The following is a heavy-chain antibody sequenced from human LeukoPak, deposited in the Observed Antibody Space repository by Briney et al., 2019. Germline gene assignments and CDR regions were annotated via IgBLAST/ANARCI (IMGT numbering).Heavy chain of an antibody. V-gene: IGHV3-48*03. Sequence: GGSLRLSCAASGFTFSSYEMNWVRQAPGKGLEWVSYISSSGSTIYYADSVKGRFTMSRDNAKSTLYLQMNSLRAEDTAVYYCATVEGVHYDILTGYGLDYWGQGTLVTVSS. CDR3: ATVEGVHYDILTGYGLDY. D-gene: IGHD3-9*01. CDR2: ISSSGSTI. CDR1: GFTFSSYE. J-gene: IGHJ4*02.